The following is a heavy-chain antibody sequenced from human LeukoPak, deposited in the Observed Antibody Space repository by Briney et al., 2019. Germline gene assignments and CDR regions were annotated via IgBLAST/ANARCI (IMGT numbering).Heavy chain of an antibody. CDR1: GFTFSSYG. V-gene: IGHV3-30*18. J-gene: IGHJ3*02. CDR2: ISYDGSNK. Sequence: GRSLRRSCAASGFTFSSYGMHWVRQAPGKGLEWVAVISYDGSNKYYADSVKGRFTISRDNSKNTLYLQMNSLRAEDTAVYYCAQDRDGAFDIWGQGTMVTVSP. CDR3: AQDRDGAFDI. D-gene: IGHD5-24*01.